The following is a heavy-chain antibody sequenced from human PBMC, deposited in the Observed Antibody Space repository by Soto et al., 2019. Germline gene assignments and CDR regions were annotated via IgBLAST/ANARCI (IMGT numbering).Heavy chain of an antibody. D-gene: IGHD1-26*01. CDR1: GFTFSNAW. V-gene: IGHV3-15*07. CDR3: TTDLPSGSDDY. J-gene: IGHJ4*02. CDR2: IKSKADGEAT. Sequence: PGGSLRLSCAASGFTFSNAWMYWVRQAPGKGLEWVGRIKSKADGEATDYAAPVKGRFTISRDDSKTTLYLQMSSLRAEDTATYYCTTDLPSGSDDYWGQGTLVTVSS.